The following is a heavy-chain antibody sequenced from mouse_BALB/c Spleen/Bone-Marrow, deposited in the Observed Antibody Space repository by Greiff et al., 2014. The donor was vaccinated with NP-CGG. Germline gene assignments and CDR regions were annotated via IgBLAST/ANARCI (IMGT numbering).Heavy chain of an antibody. J-gene: IGHJ4*01. V-gene: IGHV1-80*01. CDR2: IYPGDGDT. CDR3: ARGARSAMDY. Sequence: VQLVESGAELVRPESSVKISCKASGYAFSTYWMIWVKQRPGQGLDWIGQIYPGDGDTNYNGKFKGKATLTADKSSSTAYMQLSSLTSEDSAVYFCARGARSAMDYWGQGTSVTVSS. CDR1: GYAFSTYW.